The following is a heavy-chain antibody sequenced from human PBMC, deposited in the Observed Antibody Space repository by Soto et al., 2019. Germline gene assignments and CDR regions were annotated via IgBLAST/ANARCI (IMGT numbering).Heavy chain of an antibody. CDR2: INHSGST. Sequence: SETLSLTCAVYGGSFSGYYWSWIRQPPGKGLEWIGEINHSGSTNYNPSLKSRVTISVDTSKNQFSLKLSSVTAADTAVYYCARGPSGLYDFWSGSTPVFDYWGQGTLVTVSS. D-gene: IGHD3-3*01. J-gene: IGHJ4*02. CDR1: GGSFSGYY. CDR3: ARGPSGLYDFWSGSTPVFDY. V-gene: IGHV4-34*01.